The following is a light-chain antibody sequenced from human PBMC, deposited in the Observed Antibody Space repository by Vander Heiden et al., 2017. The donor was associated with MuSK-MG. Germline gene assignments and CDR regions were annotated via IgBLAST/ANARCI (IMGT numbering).Light chain of an antibody. J-gene: IGLJ3*02. V-gene: IGLV1-40*01. Sequence: QSSLTQPPSPSGPPGSGVTISCTGSGSNIGANYDVHWYQQLPGRAPTVLIYNNNKRPSGVPDRFSGSKSGTSASLTITGLQTEEDDDYYCQSYDTSMSWVFGGGTKLTVL. CDR3: QSYDTSMSWV. CDR1: GSNIGANYD. CDR2: NNN.